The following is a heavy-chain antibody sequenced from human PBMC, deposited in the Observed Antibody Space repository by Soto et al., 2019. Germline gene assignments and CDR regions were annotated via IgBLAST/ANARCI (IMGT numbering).Heavy chain of an antibody. V-gene: IGHV3-30*03. D-gene: IGHD2-21*02. J-gene: IGHJ6*02. CDR1: GFTFSSYG. CDR2: ISYDGSNK. Sequence: QVQLVESGGGVVQPGRSLRLSCAASGFTFSSYGMHWVRQAPGKGLEWVAVISYDGSNKYYADSVKGRFTISRDNSKNTLYLQMNSLRAEDTAVHYCATVVTAFVHYYYGMDVWGQGTTVTVSS. CDR3: ATVVTAFVHYYYGMDV.